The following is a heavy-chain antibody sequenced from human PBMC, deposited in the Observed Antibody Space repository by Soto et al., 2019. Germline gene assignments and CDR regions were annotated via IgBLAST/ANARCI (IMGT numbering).Heavy chain of an antibody. CDR3: ARERYDYVWGSYRFTYYYYGMDV. V-gene: IGHV3-33*01. J-gene: IGHJ6*02. CDR1: GFTFSSYG. D-gene: IGHD3-16*02. CDR2: IWYDGSNK. Sequence: QVQLVESGGGVVQPGRSLRLSCAASGFTFSSYGMHWVRQAPGKGLEWVAVIWYDGSNKYYADSVKGRFTISRDNSKNTLYQQMNSLRAEDTAVYYCARERYDYVWGSYRFTYYYYGMDVWGQGTTVTVSS.